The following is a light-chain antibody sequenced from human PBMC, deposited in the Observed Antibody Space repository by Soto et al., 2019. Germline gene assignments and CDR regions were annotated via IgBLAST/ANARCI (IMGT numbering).Light chain of an antibody. CDR3: QSYDSSLYV. J-gene: IGLJ1*01. CDR1: SSNIGAGYD. Sequence: QSVLTQPPSVSGAPGQRVTISCTGSSSNIGAGYDVHWYQQLPGTAPKLLLYGNSNRPSGVPDRFSGSKSGTSASLAITGLQAEDEADYYCQSYDSSLYVFGTGTKLTVL. CDR2: GNS. V-gene: IGLV1-40*01.